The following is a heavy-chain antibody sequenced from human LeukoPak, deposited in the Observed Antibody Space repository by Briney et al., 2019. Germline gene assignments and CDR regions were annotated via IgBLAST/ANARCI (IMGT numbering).Heavy chain of an antibody. CDR1: GYTFTNYG. CDR2: ISVYNGNT. J-gene: IGHJ4*02. Sequence: ASVKVSCKASGYTFTNYGISWVRQAPGQGLEWMGWISVYNGNTNYAENLQGRVTVTTDTSTNTAYMELRSLRSDDTAAYYCARDLRSGSFPPPFDYWGQGTLVTVSS. D-gene: IGHD5-12*01. V-gene: IGHV1-18*04. CDR3: ARDLRSGSFPPPFDY.